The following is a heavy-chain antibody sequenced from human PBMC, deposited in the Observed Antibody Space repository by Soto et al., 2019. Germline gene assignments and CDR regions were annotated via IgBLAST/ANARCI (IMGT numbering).Heavy chain of an antibody. J-gene: IGHJ6*02. CDR1: GYIFVNYG. V-gene: IGHV1-18*01. CDR2: ISPYSGNT. CDR3: AMVDNDVTPTPQDV. Sequence: QVQLVQSGDEVRKPGSSVKVSCKASGYIFVNYGIAWVRQAPGQGLEWMGGISPYSGNTHYASKVQGRLTMTTDTSTRTADMDRGGLRSDDTAVYYCAMVDNDVTPTPQDVWGQGTTVTVSS. D-gene: IGHD5-12*01.